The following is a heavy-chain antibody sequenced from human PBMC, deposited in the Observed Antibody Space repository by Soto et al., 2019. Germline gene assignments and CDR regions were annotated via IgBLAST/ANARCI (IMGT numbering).Heavy chain of an antibody. CDR2: TGLNGRTT. D-gene: IGHD6-13*01. J-gene: IGHJ4*02. CDR3: ATVHGTSRSFDY. Sequence: EVQLLESGGCLVQPGGSLRLSCAASGFTFSMSAMSWVRQAPGKGLEWVSTTGLNGRTTYYADSVKGRFTVSRDNSRNTLDLQMNSLRAEDTAVYYCATVHGTSRSFDYWGQGTLVTVSS. V-gene: IGHV3-23*01. CDR1: GFTFSMSA.